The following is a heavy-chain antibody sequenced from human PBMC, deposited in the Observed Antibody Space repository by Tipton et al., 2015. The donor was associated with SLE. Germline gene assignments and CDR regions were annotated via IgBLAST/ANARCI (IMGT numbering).Heavy chain of an antibody. J-gene: IGHJ3*02. CDR3: ARDRDDVIVVVHDAFDI. D-gene: IGHD3-22*01. V-gene: IGHV4-61*09. CDR2: IYTSGST. CDR1: GGSISSGSYY. Sequence: TLSLTCAVSGGSISSGSYYWSWIRQPAGKGLEWIGYIYTSGSTNYNPSLKSRVTISVDTSKNQFSLKLSSVTAADTAVYYCARDRDDVIVVVHDAFDIWGQGTMVTVSS.